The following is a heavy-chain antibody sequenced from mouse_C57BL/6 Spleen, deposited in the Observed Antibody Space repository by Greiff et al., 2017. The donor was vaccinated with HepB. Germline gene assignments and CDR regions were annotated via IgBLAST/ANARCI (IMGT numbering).Heavy chain of an antibody. V-gene: IGHV5-4*01. CDR2: ISDGGSYT. CDR3: ARDPLRGFAY. D-gene: IGHD1-1*01. CDR1: GFTFSSYA. Sequence: EVQGVESGGGLVKPGGSLKLSCAASGFTFSSYAMSWVRQTPEKRLEWVATISDGGSYTYYPDNVKGRFTISRDNAKNNLYLQMSHLKSEDTAMYYCARDPLRGFAYLGQGTLVTVSA. J-gene: IGHJ3*01.